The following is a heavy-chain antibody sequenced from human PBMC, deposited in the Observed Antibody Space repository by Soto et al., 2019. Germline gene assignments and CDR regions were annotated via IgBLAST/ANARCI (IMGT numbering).Heavy chain of an antibody. CDR1: GGSVNGYY. D-gene: IGHD3-3*01. J-gene: IGHJ5*02. V-gene: IGHV4-34*01. CDR3: ATRITVFGLLIPPFDP. Sequence: KSSETLSLTCAAYGGSVNGYYWHWIRQPPGKGLEWIGEINHTGGTHYNPSLKSRVTMSVDASKNQFTLRVSSVTAADTAIYYCATRITVFGLLIPPFDPWGQGTQVTVSS. CDR2: INHTGGT.